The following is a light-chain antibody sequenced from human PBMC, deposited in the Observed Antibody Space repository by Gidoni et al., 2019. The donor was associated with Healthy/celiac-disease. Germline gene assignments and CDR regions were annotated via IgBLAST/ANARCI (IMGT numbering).Light chain of an antibody. CDR3: QQSYSTTWT. J-gene: IGKJ1*01. Sequence: DIQMTQSPSSLSASVGDRVTIPCRASKSISSYLHWYQQKPGKAPKLLIYAASSLQSGVPSRFSGSGSGTDFTLTISSLQPEDFATYYCQQSYSTTWTFXQXTKVEIK. CDR2: AAS. V-gene: IGKV1-39*01. CDR1: KSISSY.